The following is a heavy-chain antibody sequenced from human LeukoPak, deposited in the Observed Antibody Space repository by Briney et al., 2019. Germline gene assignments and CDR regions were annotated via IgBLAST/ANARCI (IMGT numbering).Heavy chain of an antibody. CDR3: ARRSGSYWGEGFDY. V-gene: IGHV4-38-2*02. Sequence: SETLSLTCTVSGYSISSGYYWGWIRPPPGKGLEWIGSIYHSGSTYYNPSLKSRVTISVDTAKNQFSLKLSSVTAADTAVYYCARRSGSYWGEGFDYWGQGTLVTVSS. CDR1: GYSISSGYY. D-gene: IGHD1-26*01. CDR2: IYHSGST. J-gene: IGHJ4*02.